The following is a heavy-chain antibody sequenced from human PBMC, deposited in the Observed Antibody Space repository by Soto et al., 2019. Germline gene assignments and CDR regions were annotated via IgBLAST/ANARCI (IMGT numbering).Heavy chain of an antibody. J-gene: IGHJ6*02. CDR2: ITSSGSYT. CDR3: ARELDGSDV. Sequence: QVQLVESGGGLVKHGGSMRLSCAASGLTFSDYYMSWIRQAPGKGLEWVSYITSSGSYTKYVDSVKGSFTISRDTTKNSLYLQMNSLRAEDTAVYYCARELDGSDVWGQGTTVTFSS. V-gene: IGHV3-11*05. CDR1: GLTFSDYY.